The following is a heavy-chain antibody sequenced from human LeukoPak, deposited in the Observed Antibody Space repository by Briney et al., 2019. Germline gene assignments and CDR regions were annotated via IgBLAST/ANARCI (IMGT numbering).Heavy chain of an antibody. CDR2: IYPGDSDT. D-gene: IGHD6-19*01. J-gene: IGHJ5*02. Sequence: GESLKISCEASGYSFTSYGIGWVRQMPGKGLEWMAIIYPGDSDTRYNPSFQGQVTISADKSISTAYLQWTSLKASDTAIYYCVRHYTSGWFSSNWFDPWGQGTLVTVSS. CDR1: GYSFTSYG. V-gene: IGHV5-51*01. CDR3: VRHYTSGWFSSNWFDP.